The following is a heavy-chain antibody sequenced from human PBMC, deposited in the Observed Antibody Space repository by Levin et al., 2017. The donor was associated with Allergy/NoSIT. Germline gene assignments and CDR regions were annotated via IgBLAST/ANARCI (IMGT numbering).Heavy chain of an antibody. CDR2: ISYDGSNK. D-gene: IGHD5-12*01. CDR3: ARDLGMDIVATMPFDY. Sequence: GESLKISCAASGFTFSSYAMHWVRQAPGKGLEWVAVISYDGSNKYYADSVKGRFTISRDNSKNTLYLQMNSLRAEDTAVYYCARDLGMDIVATMPFDYWGQGTLVTVSS. CDR1: GFTFSSYA. J-gene: IGHJ4*02. V-gene: IGHV3-30-3*01.